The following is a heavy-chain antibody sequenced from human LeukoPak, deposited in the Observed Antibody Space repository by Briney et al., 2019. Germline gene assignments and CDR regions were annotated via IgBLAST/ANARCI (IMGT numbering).Heavy chain of an antibody. V-gene: IGHV4-34*01. CDR1: GGSFTGFY. CDR3: AKTIAARPGGYYFDY. J-gene: IGHJ4*02. Sequence: KPSETLSLTCAVRGGSFTGFYWIWIRQPPGKGLEWIGEINHSRRTSYNPSLKSRVTISVDTSKNQFSLKLSSVTAADTAVYYCAKTIAARPGGYYFDYWGQGTLVTVSS. CDR2: INHSRRT. D-gene: IGHD6-6*01.